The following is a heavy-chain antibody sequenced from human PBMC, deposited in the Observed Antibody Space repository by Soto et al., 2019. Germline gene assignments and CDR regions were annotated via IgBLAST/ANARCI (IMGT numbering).Heavy chain of an antibody. Sequence: DVQLVESGGGLIQPGGSLRLSCTVFGLTVSGKKYLAWVRHAPGKGLEWVSALYDVDGTYYADSVKGRFTTSGDSSKTSVYLQMNSLRPDDTVVYFCATWHQREHAYDIWGQGTAVTVSS. CDR2: LYDVDGT. CDR3: ATWHQREHAYDI. CDR1: GLTVSGKKY. D-gene: IGHD1-1*01. V-gene: IGHV3-53*01. J-gene: IGHJ3*02.